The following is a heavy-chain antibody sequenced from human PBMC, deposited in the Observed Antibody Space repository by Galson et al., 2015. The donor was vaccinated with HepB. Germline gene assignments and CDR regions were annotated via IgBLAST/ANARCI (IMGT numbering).Heavy chain of an antibody. Sequence: SLRLSCAASGFTFSSYSMNWVRQAPGKGLEWVSSISSSSSYIYYADSVKGRFTISRDNAKNSLYLQMNSLRAEDTAVYYCARGSSSWYSRGQWFDPWGQGTLVTVSS. V-gene: IGHV3-21*04. J-gene: IGHJ5*02. CDR3: ARGSSSWYSRGQWFDP. D-gene: IGHD6-13*01. CDR2: ISSSSSYI. CDR1: GFTFSSYS.